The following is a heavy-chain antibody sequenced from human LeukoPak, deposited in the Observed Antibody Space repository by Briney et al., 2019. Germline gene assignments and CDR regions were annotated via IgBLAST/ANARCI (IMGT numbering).Heavy chain of an antibody. D-gene: IGHD2-15*01. V-gene: IGHV4-39*01. Sequence: PSETLSPTCTVSGGSISSSSYYWGWIRQPPGKGLEWIGSIYYSGSTYYNPSLKSRVTISVDTSKNQFSLKLSSVTAADTAVYYCARPTDYCSGGSCYSTQGMGDAFDIWGQGTMVTVSS. CDR3: ARPTDYCSGGSCYSTQGMGDAFDI. CDR1: GGSISSSSYY. J-gene: IGHJ3*02. CDR2: IYYSGST.